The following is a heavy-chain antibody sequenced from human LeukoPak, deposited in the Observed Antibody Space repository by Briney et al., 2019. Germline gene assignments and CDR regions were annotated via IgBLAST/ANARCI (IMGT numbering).Heavy chain of an antibody. D-gene: IGHD2-15*01. CDR2: INPNSGGT. CDR3: ARFTPRWNYVDY. J-gene: IGHJ4*02. Sequence: ASVKVSCKASGYTFTGYYMHWVRQAPGQGLEWMGWINPNSGGTNYAQKFQGRVTMTRDTSISTAYMELSRLRSDDTAVYYCARFTPRWNYVDYWGQGTLVTVSS. CDR1: GYTFTGYY. V-gene: IGHV1-2*02.